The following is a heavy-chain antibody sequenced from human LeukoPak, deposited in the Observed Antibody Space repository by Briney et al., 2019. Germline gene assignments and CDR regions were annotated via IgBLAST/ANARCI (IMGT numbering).Heavy chain of an antibody. J-gene: IGHJ4*02. D-gene: IGHD1-1*01. CDR2: ISSSSTYI. V-gene: IGHV3-21*01. CDR1: GFTFSNYN. Sequence: GGSLRLSCAASGFTFSNYNMNWVRQAPGKGLEWVSTISSSSTYIYYADSVEGRFTISRDNAENSLYLQMSSLRAEDTAVYYCARGRPIDHWGQGTLVTVSS. CDR3: ARGRPIDH.